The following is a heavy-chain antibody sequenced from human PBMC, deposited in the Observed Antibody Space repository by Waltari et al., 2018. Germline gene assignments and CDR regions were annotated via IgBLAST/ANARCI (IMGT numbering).Heavy chain of an antibody. CDR1: GGSIRSSGYY. Sequence: PSETLSLSCTVSGGSIRSSGYYWGWIRQPPGRGLEWIGTISYNENTYYSPSLRSRVTISVDTSRNQFSLKMSSVTAADTAIYYCARLKSSSGARGYFYSWGQGTLVTVSS. CDR2: ISYNENT. CDR3: ARLKSSSGARGYFYS. D-gene: IGHD6-6*01. J-gene: IGHJ4*02. V-gene: IGHV4-39*01.